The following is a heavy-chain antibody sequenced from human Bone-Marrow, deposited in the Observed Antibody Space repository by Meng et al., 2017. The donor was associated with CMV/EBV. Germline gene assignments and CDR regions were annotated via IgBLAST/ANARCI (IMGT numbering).Heavy chain of an antibody. CDR3: ARLEWELSFDY. CDR1: GGSISSSSYY. Sequence: GSLRLSCTVSGGSISSSSYYWGWIRQPPGKGLEWIGSIYYSGSTYYNPSLKSRVTISVDTSKNQFSLKLSSVTAADTAVYYCARLEWELSFDYWGQGTLVTVSS. J-gene: IGHJ4*02. V-gene: IGHV4-39*01. D-gene: IGHD1-26*01. CDR2: IYYSGST.